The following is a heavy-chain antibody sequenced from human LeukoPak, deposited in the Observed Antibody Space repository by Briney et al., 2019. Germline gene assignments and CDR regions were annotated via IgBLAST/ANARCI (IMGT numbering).Heavy chain of an antibody. CDR1: AFTFRDYY. CDR2: ISSSNSYT. CDR3: ARGGEAVFDY. J-gene: IGHJ4*01. Sequence: TGGSLILSCVASAFTFRDYYMSWIRQAPGKGLEWVSYISSSNSYTKYADSVKGRFTISRDNAKNSLYLQMNSLRAEDTAVYYCARGGEAVFDYWGHGTLVTVSS. V-gene: IGHV3-11*05. D-gene: IGHD5-12*01.